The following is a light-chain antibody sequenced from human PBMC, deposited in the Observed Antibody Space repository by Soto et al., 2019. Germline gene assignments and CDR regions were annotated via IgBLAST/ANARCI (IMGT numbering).Light chain of an antibody. Sequence: QSVLTQPRSVSGSLGQSVTISCTGTSSDVTSYNYVSWYQHLPGKAPKLLIFDVSKRPSGVPDRFSGSKSGNTASLTISGLQAEDEADYYCCSYAGSYTYVFGTGTKLTVL. J-gene: IGLJ1*01. CDR3: CSYAGSYTYV. CDR1: SSDVTSYNY. CDR2: DVS. V-gene: IGLV2-11*01.